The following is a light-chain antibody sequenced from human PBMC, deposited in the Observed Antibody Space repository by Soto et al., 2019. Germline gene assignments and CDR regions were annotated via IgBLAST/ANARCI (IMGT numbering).Light chain of an antibody. CDR3: CTYAGRHYV. V-gene: IGLV2-11*01. J-gene: IGLJ1*01. CDR1: NSDVGAYKY. Sequence: QSALTQPRSVSGSPGQSVTVSCTGSNSDVGAYKYVSWYQQHPGKAPKLMIFDVFKRPSGVPDRFSGSKSGNTASLTISGLQAEDEADYYCCTYAGRHYVFGTGTKVTVL. CDR2: DVF.